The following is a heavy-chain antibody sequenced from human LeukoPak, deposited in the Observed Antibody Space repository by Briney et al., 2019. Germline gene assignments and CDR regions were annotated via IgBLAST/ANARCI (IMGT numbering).Heavy chain of an antibody. CDR1: GFTFSNYN. CDR2: ITSTSSYK. D-gene: IGHD5-18*01. V-gene: IGHV3-21*01. CDR3: ARDGGYGYFDY. Sequence: GGSLRLSCAAPGFTFSNYNMNWVRQAPGKGLEWISSITSTSSYKFYADSVKGRFTISRDNAKNSLYLQMNSLRAEDTAVYYCARDGGYGYFDYWGQGTLVTVSS. J-gene: IGHJ4*02.